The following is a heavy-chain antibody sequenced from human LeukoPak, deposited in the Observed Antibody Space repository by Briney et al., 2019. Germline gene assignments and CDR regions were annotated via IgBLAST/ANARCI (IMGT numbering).Heavy chain of an antibody. D-gene: IGHD2-2*01. CDR3: ARDFEYCSSTSCELDY. CDR1: GFTFSSYW. J-gene: IGHJ4*02. CDR2: INSDGSST. Sequence: GGSLRLSCAASGFTFSSYWMHWVRQAPGKGLVWVSRINSDGSSTSYADSVKGRFTISRDNAKNTLYLQLNSLRAEDTAVYYCARDFEYCSSTSCELDYWGQGTLVTVSS. V-gene: IGHV3-74*01.